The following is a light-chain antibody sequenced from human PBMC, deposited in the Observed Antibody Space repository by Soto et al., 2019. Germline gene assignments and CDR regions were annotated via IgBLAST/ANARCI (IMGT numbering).Light chain of an antibody. Sequence: EIVMTQSPATLSVSPGERATLSCRASQSVSSNLAWYQQKPGQAPRLLIYGASTRATGIPARFSGSGYGTEFTLTISSLQSEDFAVYYCQHYNNCPRTFGQGTKVEIK. CDR2: GAS. CDR3: QHYNNCPRT. V-gene: IGKV3-15*01. CDR1: QSVSSN. J-gene: IGKJ1*01.